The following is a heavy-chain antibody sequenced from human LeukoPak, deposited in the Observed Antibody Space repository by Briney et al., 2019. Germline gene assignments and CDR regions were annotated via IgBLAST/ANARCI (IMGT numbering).Heavy chain of an antibody. V-gene: IGHV4-61*02. CDR3: ARRSLSSPFDY. CDR2: IYTSGST. CDR1: GGSISSGSYY. J-gene: IGHJ4*02. D-gene: IGHD6-6*01. Sequence: PSETLSLTCTVSGGSISSGSYYWSWIRQPAGKGLEWIGRIYTSGSTNYNPSLKSRVTISVDTSKNQFSLKLSSVTAADTAVYYCARRSLSSPFDYWGQGTLVTVSS.